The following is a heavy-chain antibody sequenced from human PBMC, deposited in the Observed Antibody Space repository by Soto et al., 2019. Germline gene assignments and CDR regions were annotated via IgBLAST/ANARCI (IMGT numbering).Heavy chain of an antibody. CDR1: GFTFSSYA. D-gene: IGHD2-2*01. CDR2: ISGSGGST. V-gene: IGHV3-23*01. J-gene: IGHJ3*02. Sequence: GGSLRLSCAASGFTFSSYAMSWVRQAPGKGLEWVSAISGSGGSTYYADSVKGRFAISRDNSKNTLYLQMNSLRAEDTAVYYCAKEGYCRSTSCPPGAFDIWGQGTMVTVSS. CDR3: AKEGYCRSTSCPPGAFDI.